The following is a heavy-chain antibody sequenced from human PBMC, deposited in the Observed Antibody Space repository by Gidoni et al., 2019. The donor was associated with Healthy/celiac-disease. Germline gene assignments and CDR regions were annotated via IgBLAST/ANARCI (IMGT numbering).Heavy chain of an antibody. CDR1: GGPSSRYA. Sequence: QVQLVQSGDEVKTPGSPVNVSSTPSGGPSSRYAISWVRQAPGQGFAWMGGIIPIFGTANCAQKFQGRVTSTADESTSTAYMELSSLRAEDTAVYYCARDRGDYYDSSGYFSQHWGQGTLVTVSS. J-gene: IGHJ4*02. V-gene: IGHV1-69*01. CDR3: ARDRGDYYDSSGYFSQH. D-gene: IGHD3-22*01. CDR2: IIPIFGTA.